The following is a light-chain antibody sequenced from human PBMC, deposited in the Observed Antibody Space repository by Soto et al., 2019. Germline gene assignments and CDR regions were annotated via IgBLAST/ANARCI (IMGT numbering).Light chain of an antibody. CDR3: HQYDRSPPGVT. CDR2: GAS. J-gene: IGKJ5*01. V-gene: IGKV3-20*01. CDR1: QSFSSSY. Sequence: EIVLTQSPGTLSLSPGERATLSCRASQSFSSSYLAWYQQKPGQAPRLLIYGASSRATGIPDRFSGSGSGTDFTLTISRLAHEDFAVYYCHQYDRSPPGVTFGQGTRLEIK.